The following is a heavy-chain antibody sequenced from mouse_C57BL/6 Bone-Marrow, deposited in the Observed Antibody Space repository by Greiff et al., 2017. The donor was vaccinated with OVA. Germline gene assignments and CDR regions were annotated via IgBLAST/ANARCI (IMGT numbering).Heavy chain of an antibody. CDR3: ARHVDSNLDY. Sequence: EVKLVESGGGLVQPGGSLKLSCAASGFTFSDYYMYWVRQTPETRLEWVAYISNGGGSTYYPDTVKGRFTISRDNAKNTLYLQMSRLKSEDTAMYYCARHVDSNLDYWGQGTTLTVSS. D-gene: IGHD2-5*01. CDR1: GFTFSDYY. V-gene: IGHV5-12*01. CDR2: ISNGGGST. J-gene: IGHJ2*01.